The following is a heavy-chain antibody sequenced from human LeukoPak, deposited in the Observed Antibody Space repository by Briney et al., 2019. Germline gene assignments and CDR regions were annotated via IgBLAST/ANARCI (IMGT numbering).Heavy chain of an antibody. CDR2: IFYSGST. J-gene: IGHJ6*03. V-gene: IGHV4-39*07. Sequence: SETLSLTCTVSGGSISTSNYYWGWIRQPPGKGLEWIGNIFYSGSTYYSPSVKSRATISVDTSKNQFSLKLRSVTAADTAVYYCARGGPNPIYDHYLDVWGKGTPVIVSS. CDR1: GGSISTSNYY. CDR3: ARGGPNPIYDHYLDV.